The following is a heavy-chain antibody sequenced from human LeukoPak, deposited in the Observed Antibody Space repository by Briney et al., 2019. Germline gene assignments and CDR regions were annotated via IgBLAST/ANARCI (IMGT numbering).Heavy chain of an antibody. D-gene: IGHD6-19*01. CDR1: GGSISSSSYY. J-gene: IGHJ4*02. V-gene: IGHV4-39*01. Sequence: PSETLSLTCTVSGGSISSSSYYWGWIRQPPGKGLEWIGSIYYSGSTYYNPSLKSRVTISVDTSKSQFSLKLSSVTAADTAVYYCARHIPVGQWLGYFDYWGQGTLVTVSS. CDR2: IYYSGST. CDR3: ARHIPVGQWLGYFDY.